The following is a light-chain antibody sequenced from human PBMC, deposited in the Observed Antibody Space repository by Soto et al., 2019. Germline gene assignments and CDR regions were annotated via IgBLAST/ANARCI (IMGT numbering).Light chain of an antibody. V-gene: IGLV2-8*01. J-gene: IGLJ2*01. CDR2: EVI. CDR3: SPYSGSDNFVV. Sequence: QSVLTQPPSASGSPGQSVTISCAGTSSDVGGYNFVSWYQQHPGKVPKLMIYEVIKRPSGVPDRFSGSKSGNTASLTVSGLHAEDEADYYCSPYSGSDNFVVFGGGTQLTVL. CDR1: SSDVGGYNF.